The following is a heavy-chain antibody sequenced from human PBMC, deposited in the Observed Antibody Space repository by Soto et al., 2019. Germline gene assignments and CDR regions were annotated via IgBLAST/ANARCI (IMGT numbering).Heavy chain of an antibody. V-gene: IGHV4-61*01. CDR3: ARQPYSSGWYFPYYYYGMDV. CDR2: IYYSGST. D-gene: IGHD6-19*01. CDR1: GGSVSSGSYY. Sequence: SETLSLTCTVSGGSVSSGSYYWSWIRQPPGKGLEWIGYIYYSGSTNYSPSLKSRVTISVDTSKNQFSLKLSSVTAADTAVYYCARQPYSSGWYFPYYYYGMDVWGQGTTVTVSS. J-gene: IGHJ6*02.